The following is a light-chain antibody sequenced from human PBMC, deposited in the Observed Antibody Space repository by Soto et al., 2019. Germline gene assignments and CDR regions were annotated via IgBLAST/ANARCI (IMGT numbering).Light chain of an antibody. Sequence: DIQMTQSPSSLSASVGDRVTITCQASQDITNDLNWYQQKPGKAPKVLIYEASNLETGVPSRFSGSGSGTDFTFTISSLQPGDIATYFCQQYDNVPLPFGGGTKVEIK. J-gene: IGKJ4*01. V-gene: IGKV1-33*01. CDR3: QQYDNVPLP. CDR2: EAS. CDR1: QDITND.